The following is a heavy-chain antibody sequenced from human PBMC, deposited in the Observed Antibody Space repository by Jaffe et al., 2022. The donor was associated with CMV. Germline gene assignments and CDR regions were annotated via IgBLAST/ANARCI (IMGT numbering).Heavy chain of an antibody. CDR2: IKSKTDGGTT. Sequence: EVQLVESGGGLVKPGGSLRLSCAASGFTFSNAWMSWVRQAPGKGLEWVGRIKSKTDGGTTDYAAPVKGRFTISRDDSKNTLYLQMNSLKTEDTAVYYCTTDPQWNLDAFDIWGQGTMVTVSS. D-gene: IGHD1-7*01. V-gene: IGHV3-15*01. CDR3: TTDPQWNLDAFDI. CDR1: GFTFSNAW. J-gene: IGHJ3*02.